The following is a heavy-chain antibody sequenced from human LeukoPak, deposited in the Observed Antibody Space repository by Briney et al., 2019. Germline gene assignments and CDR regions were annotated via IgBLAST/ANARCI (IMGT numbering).Heavy chain of an antibody. CDR1: GITFSSHT. D-gene: IGHD4/OR15-4a*01. J-gene: IGHJ4*02. CDR3: ATVGASLGY. Sequence: GGSLRLSCAASGITFSSHTMNWVRQAPGKGLEWVSSISSSGSYIYYSDPVKGRFTISRDNAKNSLYLQMNSLRAEDTAVYYCATVGASLGYWGQGTLVTVSS. CDR2: ISSSGSYI. V-gene: IGHV3-21*01.